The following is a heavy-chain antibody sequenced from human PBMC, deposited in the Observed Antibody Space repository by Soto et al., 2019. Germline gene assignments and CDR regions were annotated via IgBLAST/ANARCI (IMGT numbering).Heavy chain of an antibody. CDR2: VYRSDDT. D-gene: IGHD3-3*01. V-gene: IGHV3-66*01. J-gene: IGHJ6*03. CDR3: AREAVFGLTMHYYHYMDV. CDR1: GFSVSSNY. Sequence: EVQLVESGGGLVQPGGSLRLSCAASGFSVSSNYMSWIRQAPEKGLEWVSVVYRSDDTNYADSVKGRFTISRDTSKNTLYLNMNSLRADDTAVYYCAREAVFGLTMHYYHYMDVWGKGTTVTVSS.